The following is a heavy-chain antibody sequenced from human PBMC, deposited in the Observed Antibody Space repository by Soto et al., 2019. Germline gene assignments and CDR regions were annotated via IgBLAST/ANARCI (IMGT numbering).Heavy chain of an antibody. Sequence: SGPTLVNPTQTLTLTCTFSGFSLSTSEEGVGWIRQPPGKALEWLALIYWDDDKHYSPSLKSRLTITKDTSKNQVVLTMTNMDPVDTATYFWPHRSNIPGGLLFAYGGRGTLVTVS. CDR3: PHRSNIPGGLLFAY. CDR1: GFSLSTSEEG. V-gene: IGHV2-5*02. CDR2: IYWDDDK. D-gene: IGHD3-10*01. J-gene: IGHJ4*02.